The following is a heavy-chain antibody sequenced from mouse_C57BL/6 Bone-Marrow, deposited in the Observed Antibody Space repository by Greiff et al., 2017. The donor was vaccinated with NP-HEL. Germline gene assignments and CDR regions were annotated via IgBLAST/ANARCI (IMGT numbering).Heavy chain of an antibody. V-gene: IGHV1-47*01. Sequence: VKLQQSGAELVKPGASVKMSCKASGYTFTTYPIEWVKQNHGKSLEWIGNFHPYNDDTEYTEKFKNKATLTVEKSSSTVYLELSRLTSDDSSVYYCARGGNYWYYFDYWGQGTTLTVSS. CDR3: ARGGNYWYYFDY. CDR1: GYTFTTYP. CDR2: FHPYNDDT. J-gene: IGHJ2*01. D-gene: IGHD2-1*01.